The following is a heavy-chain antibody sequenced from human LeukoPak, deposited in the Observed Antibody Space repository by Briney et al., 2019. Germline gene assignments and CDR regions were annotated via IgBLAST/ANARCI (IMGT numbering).Heavy chain of an antibody. V-gene: IGHV3-64*01. CDR2: ISSNGGST. CDR1: GFTFSSYA. CDR3: ARGGTWDSSGYYLF. D-gene: IGHD3-22*01. J-gene: IGHJ4*02. Sequence: PGGSLRLSCAASGFTFSSYAMHWVRQAAGKGLEYVSAISSNGGSTYYANSVKGRFTISRDNSKNTLYLQMGSLRAEDMAVYYCARGGTWDSSGYYLFWGQGTLVTVSS.